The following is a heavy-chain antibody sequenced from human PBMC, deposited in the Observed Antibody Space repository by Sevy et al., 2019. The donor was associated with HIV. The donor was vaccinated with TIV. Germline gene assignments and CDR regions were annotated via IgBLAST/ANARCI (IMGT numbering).Heavy chain of an antibody. V-gene: IGHV3-49*04. D-gene: IGHD6-19*01. Sequence: GGSLRLSCTASGFTFSDYAMSWVRQAPGKGLEWVGFIKTKTYGGTTEYAASVKGRFIISRDDSKNIGYLQMNSLKTEDTAVYYCTRDLYGSGWFYFDYWGQGTLVTVSS. CDR3: TRDLYGSGWFYFDY. J-gene: IGHJ4*02. CDR1: GFTFSDYA. CDR2: IKTKTYGGTT.